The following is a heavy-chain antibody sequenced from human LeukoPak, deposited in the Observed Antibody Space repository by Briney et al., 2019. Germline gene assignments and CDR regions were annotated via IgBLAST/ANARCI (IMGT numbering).Heavy chain of an antibody. CDR3: ARVYGGPFDL. CDR1: GFALSDFW. V-gene: IGHV3-74*01. CDR2: INTDGSVT. D-gene: IGHD4-23*01. J-gene: IGHJ2*01. Sequence: GGSLRLSCAASGFALSDFWMHWVRQGPGKGPEWVSHINTDGSVTTNADSVRGRFTISSDYAKNTLYLHMSGLRVEDTAVYYCARVYGGPFDLWGRGALVTVSS.